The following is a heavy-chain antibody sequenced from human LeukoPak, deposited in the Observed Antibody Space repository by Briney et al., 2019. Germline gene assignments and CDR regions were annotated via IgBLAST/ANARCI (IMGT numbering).Heavy chain of an antibody. Sequence: ASVKVSCKASGYTSTGYYMHWVRQAPGQGLEWMGWINPNSGGTNYAQKFQGRVTMTRDTSISTAYMELSRLRSDDTAVYYCARELGYCSSTSCPADYWGQGTLVTVSS. J-gene: IGHJ4*02. CDR1: GYTSTGYY. V-gene: IGHV1-2*02. CDR3: ARELGYCSSTSCPADY. CDR2: INPNSGGT. D-gene: IGHD2-2*01.